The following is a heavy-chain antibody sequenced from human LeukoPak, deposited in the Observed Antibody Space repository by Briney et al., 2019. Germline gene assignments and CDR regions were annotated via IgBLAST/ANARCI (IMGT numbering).Heavy chain of an antibody. Sequence: SDTLSLTCTVSGGSISSINYYWGWIRQPPGKGLEWIGSLYYSGSTYYNPSLKSRVTISVDTSKNQFSLKLSSVTAADTAVYYCARATVGSGGSCYFYWGQGALVTVSS. D-gene: IGHD2-15*01. J-gene: IGHJ4*02. V-gene: IGHV4-39*01. CDR3: ARATVGSGGSCYFY. CDR1: GGSISSINYY. CDR2: LYYSGST.